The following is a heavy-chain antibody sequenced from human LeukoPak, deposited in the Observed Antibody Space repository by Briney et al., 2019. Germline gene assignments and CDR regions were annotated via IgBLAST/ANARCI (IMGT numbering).Heavy chain of an antibody. V-gene: IGHV1-2*02. CDR2: INPNSGGT. Sequence: ASVKVFCKASGYTFIGYYIHWVRQAPGQGLEWMGWINPNSGGTNYAQKFQGRVTMTRDTSISTAYMELSRLRSDDTAVYYCARDSDSFSSESHHMDVWGKGTTVTVSS. J-gene: IGHJ6*03. CDR3: ARDSDSFSSESHHMDV. CDR1: GYTFIGYY. D-gene: IGHD3-10*01.